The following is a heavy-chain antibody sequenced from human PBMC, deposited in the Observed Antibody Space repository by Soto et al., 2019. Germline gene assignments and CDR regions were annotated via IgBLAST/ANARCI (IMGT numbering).Heavy chain of an antibody. CDR1: GYTFTSYY. Sequence: ASLKVSCRASGYTFTSYYMHWVRQAPGQGLEWMGIINPSGGSTSYAQKFQGRVTMTRDTSTSTVYMELSSLRSEDAAVYYCARDQGGGYNPGSWFDPWGQGTLVTVSS. CDR3: ARDQGGGYNPGSWFDP. CDR2: INPSGGST. V-gene: IGHV1-46*01. J-gene: IGHJ5*02. D-gene: IGHD6-25*01.